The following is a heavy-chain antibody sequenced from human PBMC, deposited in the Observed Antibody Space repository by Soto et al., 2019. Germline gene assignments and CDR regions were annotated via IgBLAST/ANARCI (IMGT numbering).Heavy chain of an antibody. CDR1: GFTFSNYW. Sequence: EVQLVESGGGLVQPGESLRLSCAASGFTFSNYWMHWVRQAPGKGLVWVSRIDSDGSRITYADFVKGRFTISRDNAKNTVYLHMQSLTAEDTAVYYCVRTSLVVAVATREDFWGQGTLVTVSS. D-gene: IGHD2-15*01. CDR3: VRTSLVVAVATREDF. J-gene: IGHJ4*02. V-gene: IGHV3-74*01. CDR2: IDSDGSRI.